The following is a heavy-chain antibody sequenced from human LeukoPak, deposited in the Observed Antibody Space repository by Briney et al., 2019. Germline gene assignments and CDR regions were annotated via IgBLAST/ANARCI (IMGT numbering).Heavy chain of an antibody. CDR3: ARGPRITGTPSDY. D-gene: IGHD1-20*01. CDR1: GGTFSSYA. J-gene: IGHJ4*02. Sequence: SVKVSCKASGGTFSSYAISWVRQAPGQGLEWMGGIIPIFGTANYAQKLQGRVTITTDESTSTAYMELSSLRSEDAAVYYCARGPRITGTPSDYWGQGTLVTVSS. V-gene: IGHV1-69*05. CDR2: IIPIFGTA.